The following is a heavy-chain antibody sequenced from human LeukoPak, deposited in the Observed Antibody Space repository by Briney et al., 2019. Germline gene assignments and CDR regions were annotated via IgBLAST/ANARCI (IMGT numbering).Heavy chain of an antibody. CDR2: ISGSGGST. CDR3: AKLGYGGYEEGY. V-gene: IGHV3-23*01. CDR1: GFTFSSYA. D-gene: IGHD5-12*01. J-gene: IGHJ4*02. Sequence: GGSLRLSCAASGFTFSSYAMSWVRQAPGKGLEWVSAISGSGGSTYYADSVKGRFTISRDNSKNTLYLQMNGLRAEDTAVYYCAKLGYGGYEEGYWGQGTLVAVSS.